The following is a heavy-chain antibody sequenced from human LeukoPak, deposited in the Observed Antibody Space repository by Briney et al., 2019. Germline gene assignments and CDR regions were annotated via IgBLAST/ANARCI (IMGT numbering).Heavy chain of an antibody. CDR2: IYYSGNT. CDR1: SDSISGYY. V-gene: IGHV4-59*12. J-gene: IGHJ4*02. Sequence: SETLSLTCSVSSDSISGYYWSWLRQPPGKGLEWIGYIYYSGNTYYNPSLKSRVTISLDTSKNQFSLELSSVTAADTALYYCASGYYRFDSWGQGALVTVSS. CDR3: ASGYYRFDS. D-gene: IGHD2-15*01.